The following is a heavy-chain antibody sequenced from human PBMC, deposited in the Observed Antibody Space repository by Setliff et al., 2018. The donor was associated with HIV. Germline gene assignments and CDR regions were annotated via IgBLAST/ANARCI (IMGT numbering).Heavy chain of an antibody. CDR1: GGSINNYY. J-gene: IGHJ4*02. D-gene: IGHD6-13*01. V-gene: IGHV4-59*01. CDR2: VYYSGST. Sequence: PSETLSLTCTVFGGSINNYYWNWIRQSPGKGLEWIGDVYYSGSTKYSSSLKSRVSISLDPSTKQVSLRLRSVTAADTAVYYCARSLTQQLVLGTSREYYFDSWGLGALVTVSS. CDR3: ARSLTQQLVLGTSREYYFDS.